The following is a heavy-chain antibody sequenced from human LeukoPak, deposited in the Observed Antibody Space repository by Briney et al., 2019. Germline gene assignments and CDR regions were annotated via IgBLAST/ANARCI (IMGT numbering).Heavy chain of an antibody. V-gene: IGHV4-34*01. CDR3: ASSRRPALDY. Sequence: SETLSLICAVYGGSFSGYYWSWIRQPPGKGLEWIGEINHSGSTNYSPSLKSRVTISVDTSKNQFSLKLSSVTAADTAVYYCASSRRPALDYWGQGTLVTVSS. J-gene: IGHJ4*02. CDR2: INHSGST. CDR1: GGSFSGYY. D-gene: IGHD1-1*01.